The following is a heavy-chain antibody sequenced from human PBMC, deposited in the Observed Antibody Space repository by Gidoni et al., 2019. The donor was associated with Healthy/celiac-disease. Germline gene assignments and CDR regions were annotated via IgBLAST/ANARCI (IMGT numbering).Heavy chain of an antibody. D-gene: IGHD1-20*01. Sequence: QVQLVQSGAEVKKPGSSVKVSCKASGGTFSSYDISWVRQAPGQGLEWMGGIIPIFGKANYAQKFQGRVTINEDESTSTAYMELSSLRSEDTAVYYCARGKGYNWNPYYVDYWGQGTLVTVSS. CDR3: ARGKGYNWNPYYVDY. J-gene: IGHJ4*02. CDR2: IIPIFGKA. CDR1: GGTFSSYD. V-gene: IGHV1-69*01.